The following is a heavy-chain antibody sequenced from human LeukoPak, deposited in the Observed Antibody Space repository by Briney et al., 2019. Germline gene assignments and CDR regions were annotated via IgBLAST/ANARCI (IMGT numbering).Heavy chain of an antibody. V-gene: IGHV3-21*01. CDR2: ISSSSSYI. CDR3: ARDPDYGDEDAFDI. Sequence: GGSLRLSCAASGFTFSSYSMNWVRQAPGKGLEWVSSISSSSSYIYYADSVKGRFTISRDNAKNSLYLQMNSLRAEDTAVYYCARDPDYGDEDAFDIWGQGTMVTVSS. D-gene: IGHD4-17*01. CDR1: GFTFSSYS. J-gene: IGHJ3*02.